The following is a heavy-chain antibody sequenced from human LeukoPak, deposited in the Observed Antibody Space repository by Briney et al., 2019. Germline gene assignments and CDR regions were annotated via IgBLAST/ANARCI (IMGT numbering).Heavy chain of an antibody. D-gene: IGHD5-18*01. CDR3: ARGGYSYGSFRLYFDY. CDR2: ISYSGST. V-gene: IGHV4-59*01. Sequence: SEALSLTCTVSGGSISSYYWSWIRQPPGKGLEWIGYISYSGSTNYNPSLKSRVTISLDMSKNQFFLKLNSVTAADTAVYYCARGGYSYGSFRLYFDYWGQGTLVTVSS. J-gene: IGHJ4*02. CDR1: GGSISSYY.